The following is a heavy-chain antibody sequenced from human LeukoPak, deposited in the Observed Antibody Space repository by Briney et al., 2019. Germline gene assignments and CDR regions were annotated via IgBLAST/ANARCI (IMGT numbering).Heavy chain of an antibody. CDR2: IYYSGST. CDR1: GGSFSGYY. V-gene: IGHV4-34*01. Sequence: NPSETLSLTCAVYGGSFSGYYWSWIRQPPGKGLEWIGSIYYSGSTYYNPSLKSRVTISVDTSKNQFSLKLSSVTAADTAVYYCARNTDTSGYRPYFDYWGQGTLVTVSS. CDR3: ARNTDTSGYRPYFDY. D-gene: IGHD3-22*01. J-gene: IGHJ4*02.